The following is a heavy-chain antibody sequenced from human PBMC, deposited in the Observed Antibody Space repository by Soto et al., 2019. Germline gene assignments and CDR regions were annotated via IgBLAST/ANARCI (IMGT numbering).Heavy chain of an antibody. V-gene: IGHV3-48*01. D-gene: IGHD6-13*01. CDR1: GFTFSSYS. J-gene: IGHJ1*01. Sequence: GGSLRLSCAASGFTFSSYSMNWVRQAPGKGLEWVSYISSSSSTVYYADSVKGRFTISRDNAKNSLYLQMNSLRAEDTAVYYCARDLGSSWYPEYFQHWGQGTLVTVSS. CDR3: ARDLGSSWYPEYFQH. CDR2: ISSSSSTV.